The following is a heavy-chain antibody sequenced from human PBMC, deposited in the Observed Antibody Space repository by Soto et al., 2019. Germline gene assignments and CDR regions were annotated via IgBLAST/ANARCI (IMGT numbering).Heavy chain of an antibody. CDR1: GFTFSSYS. CDR3: AREISVRYSSGWPNYYYYYMDV. V-gene: IGHV3-48*01. CDR2: ISSSSSTI. J-gene: IGHJ6*03. D-gene: IGHD6-19*01. Sequence: EVQLVESGGGLVQPGGSLRLSCAASGFTFSSYSMNWVRQAPGKGLEWVSYISSSSSTIYYADSVKGRFTISRDNAKNSLYLQMNSLRAEDTAVYYCAREISVRYSSGWPNYYYYYMDVWGKGTTVTVSS.